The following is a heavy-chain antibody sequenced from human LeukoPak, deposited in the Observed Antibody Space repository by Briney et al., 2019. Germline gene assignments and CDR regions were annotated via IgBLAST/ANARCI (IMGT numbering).Heavy chain of an antibody. CDR1: GFTFSSYA. V-gene: IGHV3-23*01. Sequence: PGGSLRLSCAASGFTFSSYAMTWVRQAPGKGLEWVSAISGSGGNTYYADSVKGRFTISRDNSKNTLYLQMNSLRAEDTAVYYWAKFASHGDSEGHFDYWGHGSLVTGSS. CDR2: ISGSGGNT. CDR3: AKFASHGDSEGHFDY. D-gene: IGHD4-17*01. J-gene: IGHJ4*01.